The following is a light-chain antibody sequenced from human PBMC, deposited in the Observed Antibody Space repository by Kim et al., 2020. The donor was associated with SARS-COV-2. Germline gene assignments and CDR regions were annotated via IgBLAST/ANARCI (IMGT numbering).Light chain of an antibody. CDR1: QGISTY. V-gene: IGKV1-27*01. CDR3: QKYNSAPLT. J-gene: IGKJ4*01. CDR2: GAS. Sequence: ASVGDTVTITCRASQGISTYLAWYRQKPGETPKVLIYGASTLQSGVPSRFSGSGSGTDFTLTISSLQPEDVATYYCQKYNSAPLTFGGGTKVDIK.